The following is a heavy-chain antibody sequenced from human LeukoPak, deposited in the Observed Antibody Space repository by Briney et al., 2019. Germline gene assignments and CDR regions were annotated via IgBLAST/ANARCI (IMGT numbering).Heavy chain of an antibody. CDR3: AREAENYGLPFDI. D-gene: IGHD3-10*01. CDR1: GFTLSSNY. V-gene: IGHV3-66*01. J-gene: IGHJ3*02. Sequence: GGSLRLSCAVSGFTLSSNYIGWIRHAPGKGLEWVSLIYSGGSTHSANSVTGRFTISRDNTTENLYLRMNSLRAADTAVYDCAREAENYGLPFDIWGQGTMVTVSS. CDR2: IYSGGST.